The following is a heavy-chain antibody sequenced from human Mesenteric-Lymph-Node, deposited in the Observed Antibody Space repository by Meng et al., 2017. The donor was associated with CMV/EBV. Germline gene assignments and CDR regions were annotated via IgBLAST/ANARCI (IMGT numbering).Heavy chain of an antibody. J-gene: IGHJ5*02. CDR2: INDSGRT. D-gene: IGHD3-22*01. CDR3: AVQHSGFNSGGYYYRGIGSLDP. CDR1: GWSFSGYY. V-gene: IGHV4-34*01. Sequence: SETLSLTCAVYGWSFSGYYWNFIRQSPGKGLEWIGEINDSGRTNYNPYLKSRVTISVDTSKNQSSLKLTSVTAADTALYYCAVQHSGFNSGGYYYRGIGSLDPWGQGSLVTVSS.